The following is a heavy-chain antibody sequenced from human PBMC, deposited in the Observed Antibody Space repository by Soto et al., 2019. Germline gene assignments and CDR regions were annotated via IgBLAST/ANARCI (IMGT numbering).Heavy chain of an antibody. D-gene: IGHD3-22*01. CDR1: GYTFTSYG. CDR2: ISVYNGNT. Sequence: VASVKVSCKASGYTFTSYGVSWVRQAPGQGLEWMGWISVYNGNTDYAQKLQGRVTMTTDTSTSTAYMELRSLTSDDTAVYYCARGSYYYDSSGYYHYWGQGTLVTVSS. V-gene: IGHV1-18*01. J-gene: IGHJ4*02. CDR3: ARGSYYYDSSGYYHY.